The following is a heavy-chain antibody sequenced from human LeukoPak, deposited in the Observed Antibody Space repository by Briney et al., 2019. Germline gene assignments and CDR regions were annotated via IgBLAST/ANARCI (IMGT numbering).Heavy chain of an antibody. Sequence: SETLSLTCTVSSGSVSSGSYYWSWIRQPPGKGLEWIGYIYYSGSTNYNPSLKSRVTISVDTSKNQFSLKLSSVTAADTPVYYCAREGLYGDYVWSLDYWGQGTLVTVSS. J-gene: IGHJ4*02. CDR1: SGSVSSGSYY. D-gene: IGHD4-17*01. CDR2: IYYSGST. V-gene: IGHV4-61*01. CDR3: AREGLYGDYVWSLDY.